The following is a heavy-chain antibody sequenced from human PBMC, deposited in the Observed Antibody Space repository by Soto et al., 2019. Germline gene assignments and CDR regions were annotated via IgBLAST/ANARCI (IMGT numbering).Heavy chain of an antibody. Sequence: WIWIRQHPGKGLEWIGYIYYTGSTYYNPSLKSRVTISVDTSKNQFSLKLRSVTAADTAVYYCARRMGNHFDPWGQGTLVTVSS. D-gene: IGHD7-27*01. V-gene: IGHV4-31*02. J-gene: IGHJ5*02. CDR2: IYYTGST. CDR3: ARRMGNHFDP.